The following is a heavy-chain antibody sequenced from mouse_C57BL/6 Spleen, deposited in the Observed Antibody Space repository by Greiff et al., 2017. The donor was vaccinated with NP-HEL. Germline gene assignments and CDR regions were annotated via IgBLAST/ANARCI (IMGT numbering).Heavy chain of an antibody. CDR2: IRSKSNNYAT. D-gene: IGHD2-4*01. CDR1: GFSFNTYA. CDR3: VRTLYYDYDGFAY. V-gene: IGHV10-1*01. J-gene: IGHJ3*01. Sequence: EVQLVESGGGLVQPKGSLKLSCAASGFSFNTYAMNWVRQAPGKGLEWVARIRSKSNNYATYYADSVKDRFTISRDDSESMLYLQMNNLKTEDTAMYYCVRTLYYDYDGFAYWGQGTLVTVSA.